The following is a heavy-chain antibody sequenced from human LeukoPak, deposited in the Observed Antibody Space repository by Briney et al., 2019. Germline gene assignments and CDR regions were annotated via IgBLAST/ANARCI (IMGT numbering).Heavy chain of an antibody. CDR1: GGSISGHY. V-gene: IGHV4-59*11. J-gene: IGHJ4*02. Sequence: PSETLSLTCTVSGGSISGHYCSWIRQPPGRGLEWIGYMYDSGTTNYNPSLKSRVTISVGTSENQFSLKLNSVTAADTAVYYCARPNNNYYPIDNWGQGTLVTVSS. CDR2: MYDSGTT. CDR3: ARPNNNYYPIDN. D-gene: IGHD3-22*01.